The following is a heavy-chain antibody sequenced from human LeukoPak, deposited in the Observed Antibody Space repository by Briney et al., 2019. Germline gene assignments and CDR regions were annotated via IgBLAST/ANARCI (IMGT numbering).Heavy chain of an antibody. CDR1: GFTFSSYW. J-gene: IGHJ4*02. CDR2: INLDGSQK. Sequence: GGSLRLSCAASGFTFSSYWMSWVRQTPGKGLEWVAIINLDGSQKYYADSIKGRFTISRDNAKNSLYLQMNSLRPEDTAVYYCARENAEDLDYWGQGTLVTVSS. CDR3: ARENAEDLDY. V-gene: IGHV3-7*01.